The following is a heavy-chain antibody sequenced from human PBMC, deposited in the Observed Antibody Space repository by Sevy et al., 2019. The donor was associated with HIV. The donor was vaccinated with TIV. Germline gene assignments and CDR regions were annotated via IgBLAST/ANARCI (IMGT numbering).Heavy chain of an antibody. CDR3: ARGGVLEWPLGPFGY. CDR2: INQDGSER. D-gene: IGHD3-3*01. CDR1: GFTFSRFW. J-gene: IGHJ4*02. V-gene: IGHV3-7*03. Sequence: EGSLRLSCAASGFTFSRFWMSWVRQAPGKGLEWVANINQDGSERYNVDSVKGRFTISRDNAKNSLYLQMNSLSGEDTAVFFCARGGVLEWPLGPFGYWGQGTLVTVSS.